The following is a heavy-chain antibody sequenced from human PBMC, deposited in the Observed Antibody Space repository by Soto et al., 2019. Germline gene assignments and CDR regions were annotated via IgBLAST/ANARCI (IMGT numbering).Heavy chain of an antibody. V-gene: IGHV4-30-4*01. D-gene: IGHD3-3*01. CDR2: IYYSGST. CDR1: GGSISSGDYY. J-gene: IGHJ5*02. Sequence: QVQLQESGPGLVKPSQTLSLTCTVSGGSISSGDYYWSWIRQPPGKGLEWIGYIYYSGSTYYNPSLKRRVTISVDTSKYQFSLKLSSVTAADTAVYYCAREPGVVTYNWFDPWGQGTLVTVSS. CDR3: AREPGVVTYNWFDP.